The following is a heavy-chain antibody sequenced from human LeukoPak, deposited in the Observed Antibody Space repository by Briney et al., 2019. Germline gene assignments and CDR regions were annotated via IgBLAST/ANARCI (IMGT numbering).Heavy chain of an antibody. Sequence: GASVKVSCKASGYTFTGYYMHWVRQAPGQGLEWMGWINPNSGGTNYAQKFQGRVTMTRDTSISTAYMELSRLRSDDTAVYYCARGAGYYDSSGFVGYWGQGTLVTVSS. V-gene: IGHV1-2*02. CDR1: GYTFTGYY. CDR2: INPNSGGT. J-gene: IGHJ4*02. CDR3: ARGAGYYDSSGFVGY. D-gene: IGHD3-22*01.